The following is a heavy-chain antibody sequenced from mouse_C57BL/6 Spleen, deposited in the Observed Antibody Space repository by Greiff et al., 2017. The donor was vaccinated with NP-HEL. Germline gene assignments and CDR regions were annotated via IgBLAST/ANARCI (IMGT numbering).Heavy chain of an antibody. CDR1: GYTFTDYY. J-gene: IGHJ1*03. V-gene: IGHV1-76*01. CDR2: IYPGSGNT. CDR3: ARGDYVHWYFDV. D-gene: IGHD1-1*01. Sequence: VQLQQSGAELVRPGASVKLSCKASGYTFTDYYINWVKQRPGQGLEWIARIYPGSGNTYYNEKFKGKATLTAEKSSSTAYMQLSSLTSEDSAVYFCARGDYVHWYFDVWGTGTTVTVSS.